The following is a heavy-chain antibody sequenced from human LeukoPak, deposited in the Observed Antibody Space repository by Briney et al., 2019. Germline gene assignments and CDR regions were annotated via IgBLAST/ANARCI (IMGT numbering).Heavy chain of an antibody. V-gene: IGHV3-64*01. CDR3: ATRSSYSSGWYAGYFDL. CDR1: GFTFSSYA. J-gene: IGHJ2*01. Sequence: PGGSLRLSCAASGFTFSSYAMHWVRQAPGKGLEYVSAISSNGGSTYYANSVKGRFTISRDNSKNTLYLQMGSLRAEDMAVYYCATRSSYSSGWYAGYFDLWGRGTLVTVSS. CDR2: ISSNGGST. D-gene: IGHD6-19*01.